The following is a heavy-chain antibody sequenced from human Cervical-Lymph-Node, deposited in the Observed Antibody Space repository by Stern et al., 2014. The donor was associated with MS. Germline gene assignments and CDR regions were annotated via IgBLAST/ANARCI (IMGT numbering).Heavy chain of an antibody. J-gene: IGHJ5*02. CDR3: ALSSETSDRWYSLGYDL. D-gene: IGHD6-13*01. CDR2: IFPVFGTP. Sequence: QVKLVQSGAEVTKPSSSVKVSCKASGGTLSKFPSSWVRQAPGPGLAWMGGIFPVFGTPTYAQEFRGRVTITADVSTSTVYMELSSLRSDDTAVYYCALSSETSDRWYSLGYDLWGQGTLVTVSS. V-gene: IGHV1-69*01. CDR1: GGTLSKFP.